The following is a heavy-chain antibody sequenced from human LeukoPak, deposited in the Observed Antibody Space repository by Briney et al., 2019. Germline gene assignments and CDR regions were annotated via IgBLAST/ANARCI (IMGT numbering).Heavy chain of an antibody. Sequence: SETLSLTCTVSGGSIGTYYWSWIRQSPGKGLEWIGYIYVTGTRYNPYLQSRVTISVDRSRNQFFLKMSSVTAADTAVYCSGHIGGGIEDMDVWGKGTKVIVSS. V-gene: IGHV4-4*09. CDR2: IYVTGT. CDR1: GGSIGTYY. CDR3: GHIGGGIEDMDV. D-gene: IGHD3-16*02. J-gene: IGHJ6*03.